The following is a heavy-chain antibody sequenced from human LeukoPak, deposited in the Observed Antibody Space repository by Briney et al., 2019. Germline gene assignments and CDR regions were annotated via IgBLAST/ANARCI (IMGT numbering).Heavy chain of an antibody. D-gene: IGHD5-12*01. Sequence: ASVKVSCKTSAYSFTPYAVHWVRRAPGQRLEWMGWINAGNGHTKYPQEFQGRLTITRDTSANTVYMDLSSLRSDDMAVYYCARGRWVATNQAYYFDDWGQGALVTVSS. J-gene: IGHJ4*02. V-gene: IGHV1-3*03. CDR3: ARGRWVATNQAYYFDD. CDR2: INAGNGHT. CDR1: AYSFTPYA.